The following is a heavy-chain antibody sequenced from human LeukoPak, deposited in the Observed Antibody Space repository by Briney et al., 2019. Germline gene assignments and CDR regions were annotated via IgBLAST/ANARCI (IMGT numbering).Heavy chain of an antibody. J-gene: IGHJ5*02. V-gene: IGHV4-39*07. Sequence: SETLSLTCTVSGGSISSSSYYWGWIRQPPGKGLEWIGSIYYSGSTYYNPSLKSRVTISVDTSKNQFSLKLSSVTAADTAVYYCASVGLLWFGEYPVGNWFDPWGQGTLVTVSS. CDR3: ASVGLLWFGEYPVGNWFDP. D-gene: IGHD3-10*01. CDR2: IYYSGST. CDR1: GGSISSSSYY.